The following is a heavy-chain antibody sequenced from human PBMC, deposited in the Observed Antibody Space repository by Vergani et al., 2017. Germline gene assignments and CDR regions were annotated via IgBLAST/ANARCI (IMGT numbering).Heavy chain of an antibody. CDR2: IYHSGST. J-gene: IGHJ4*02. Sequence: QVQLVESGGGLVKPGGSLRLSCAASGFTFSDYHMSWIRQAPGKGLEWIGSIYHSGSTYYNPSLKSRVTISVDTSKNQFSLKLSSVTAADTAVYYCARRGSPWYYDILTGKGEYYFDYWGQGTLVTVSS. CDR1: GFTFSDYH. D-gene: IGHD3-9*01. CDR3: ARRGSPWYYDILTGKGEYYFDY. V-gene: IGHV4-38-2*01.